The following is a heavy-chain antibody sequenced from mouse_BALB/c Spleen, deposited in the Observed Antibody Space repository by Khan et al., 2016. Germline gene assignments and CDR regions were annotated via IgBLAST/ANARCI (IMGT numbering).Heavy chain of an antibody. CDR1: GFTFSSYT. CDR2: ISNGGGIT. J-gene: IGHJ4*01. CDR3: ARRGFYRYLENAMYY. V-gene: IGHV5-12-2*01. D-gene: IGHD2-14*01. Sequence: EVELVESGGGLVQPGGSLKLSCAASGFTFSSYTMSWVRQTPEKRLEWVAYISNGGGITYYPDTVKGRFTISRDNAKNTLYLQMSSLKSEDTAIYYGARRGFYRYLENAMYYWGQGTSVTVSS.